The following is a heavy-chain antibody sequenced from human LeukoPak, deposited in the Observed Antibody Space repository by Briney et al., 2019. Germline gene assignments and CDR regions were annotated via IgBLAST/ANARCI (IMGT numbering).Heavy chain of an antibody. V-gene: IGHV1-18*01. CDR2: ISAYDGNT. D-gene: IGHD6-13*01. CDR1: GYTCTSFG. Sequence: ASVKVSCKASGYTCTSFGISWVRQAPGQGLEWVGWISAYDGNTNYAQRFQDRVTMTTDTSTTTAYMELRSLRSDDTAVYYCARDKVIASAGTPNWFDPWGQGTQVTVSS. CDR3: ARDKVIASAGTPNWFDP. J-gene: IGHJ5*02.